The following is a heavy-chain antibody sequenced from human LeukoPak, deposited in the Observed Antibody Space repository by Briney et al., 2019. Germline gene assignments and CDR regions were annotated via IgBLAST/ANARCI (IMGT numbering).Heavy chain of an antibody. V-gene: IGHV4-34*01. CDR2: INHSGST. D-gene: IGHD3-22*01. CDR3: ARGRLRYYYDSSFQH. Sequence: PSETLSLTCAVYGGSFSGYYWSWIRQPPGKGLEWIGEINHSGSTNYNPSLKCRVTISVDTSKNQFSLKLSSVTAADTAVYYCARGRLRYYYDSSFQHWGQGTLVTVSS. J-gene: IGHJ1*01. CDR1: GGSFSGYY.